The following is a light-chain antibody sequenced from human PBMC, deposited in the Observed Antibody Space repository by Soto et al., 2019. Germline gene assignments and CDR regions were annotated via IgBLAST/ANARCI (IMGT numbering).Light chain of an antibody. CDR2: DAS. Sequence: EIVLTQSPATLSLSPGERAALSCRASQGVGRFLAWYQQKPGQAPRLLIYDASNRATGIPARISGSGSGTDFTPASNNLKPEDFAVYYCQQRGGWPLTFGGGTKVEIK. J-gene: IGKJ4*01. V-gene: IGKV3-11*01. CDR3: QQRGGWPLT. CDR1: QGVGRF.